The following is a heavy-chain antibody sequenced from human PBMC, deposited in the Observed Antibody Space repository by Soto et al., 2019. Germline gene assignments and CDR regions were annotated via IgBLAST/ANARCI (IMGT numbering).Heavy chain of an antibody. J-gene: IGHJ6*03. CDR1: GYTFTSYS. V-gene: IGHV1-3*01. CDR2: INAGNGNT. CDR3: ARVRQYYYYMDV. Sequence: AAPVEVSCKASGYTFTSYSMHWVHQAPGQRLEWMGWINAGNGNTKYSQKFQGRVTITRDTSASTAYMELSSLRSEDTAVYYCARVRQYYYYMDVWGKGTTVTVS.